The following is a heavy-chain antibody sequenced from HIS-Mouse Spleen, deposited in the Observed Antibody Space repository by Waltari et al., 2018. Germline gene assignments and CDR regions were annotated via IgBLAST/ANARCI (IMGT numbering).Heavy chain of an antibody. CDR3: ARSTWEDYYYYGMDV. J-gene: IGHJ6*02. V-gene: IGHV4-59*08. CDR2: IYYSGST. D-gene: IGHD1-1*01. CDR1: GGSISSYY. Sequence: QVQLQESGPGLVKPSETLSLTCTVSGGSISSYYWRWIRQPPGKGLEWIGYIYYSGSTNYNPSLKSRVTISVDTSKNQFSLKLSSVTAADTAVYYCARSTWEDYYYYGMDVWGQGTTVTVSS.